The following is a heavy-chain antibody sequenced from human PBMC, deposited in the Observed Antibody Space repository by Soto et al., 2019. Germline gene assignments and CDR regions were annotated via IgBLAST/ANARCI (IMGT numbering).Heavy chain of an antibody. J-gene: IGHJ4*02. V-gene: IGHV3-33*01. D-gene: IGHD3-22*01. CDR1: GFTFSSYG. CDR3: AREPSSGPEEGIFDY. Sequence: QVQLVESGGGVVQPGRSLRLSCAASGFTFSSYGMHWVRQAPGKGLEWVAVIWYDGSNKYYADSVKGRFTISRDNSKNTVYLQMNSLRAEDTAVYYCAREPSSGPEEGIFDYWGQGTLVTVSS. CDR2: IWYDGSNK.